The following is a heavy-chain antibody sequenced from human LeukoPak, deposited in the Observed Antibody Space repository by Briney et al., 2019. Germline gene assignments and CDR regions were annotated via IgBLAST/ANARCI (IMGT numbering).Heavy chain of an antibody. CDR1: GYVFTGYL. V-gene: IGHV1-2*02. CDR2: VNPNSGVA. CDR3: ARGPLPGGLWYLDY. D-gene: IGHD2-21*01. J-gene: IGHJ4*02. Sequence: ASVKVSCKASGYVFTGYLLHWVRQAPGQALEWMRWVNPNSGVANYAQRFQGRVTMTRNTPIKTVYMEVNSLKSDDTAVYYCARGPLPGGLWYLDYWGQGTLVAVSS.